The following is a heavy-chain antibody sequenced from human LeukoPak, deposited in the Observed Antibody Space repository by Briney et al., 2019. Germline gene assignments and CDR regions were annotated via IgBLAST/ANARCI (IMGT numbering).Heavy chain of an antibody. CDR3: ARDSSGWYRRVDS. J-gene: IGHJ4*02. CDR1: GFTFSSSG. CDR2: ISYSGSTM. Sequence: GGSLRLSCAASGFTFSSSGMNWVRQAPGKGLEWVSYISYSGSTMYYADSVTGRFTISRDNAKNSLYLQMSSLRAEDTAVYCCARDSSGWYRRVDSWGQGTLVSVSS. D-gene: IGHD6-19*01. V-gene: IGHV3-48*03.